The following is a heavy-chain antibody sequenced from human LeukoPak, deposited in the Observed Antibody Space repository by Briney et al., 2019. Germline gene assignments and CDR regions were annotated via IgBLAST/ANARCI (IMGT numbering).Heavy chain of an antibody. D-gene: IGHD3-22*01. CDR1: GFTFSSYA. V-gene: IGHV3-23*01. Sequence: PGGSLRLSCAASGFTFSSYAMTWVRQAPGKGLEWVSTISASGNSAYYADSVRGRFTISRDNSKNTLYVQMDSLRVEDTAVYYCAKGVVGGRRDYYSYFDYWGQGTLVTVSS. J-gene: IGHJ4*02. CDR2: ISASGNSA. CDR3: AKGVVGGRRDYYSYFDY.